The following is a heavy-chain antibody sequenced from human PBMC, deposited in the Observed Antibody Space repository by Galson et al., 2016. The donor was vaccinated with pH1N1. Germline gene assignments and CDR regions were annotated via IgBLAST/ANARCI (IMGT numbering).Heavy chain of an antibody. J-gene: IGHJ4*02. V-gene: IGHV3-9*01. CDR3: AKSRGWFWGYFDY. CDR1: GFTFDDYA. D-gene: IGHD6-19*01. Sequence: SLRLSCAASGFTFDDYAMYWVRQAPGKGLEWVSGISWNSGSIGYADSVKGRFTISRDNAKNSLYLQMNSLRAEDTALYYCAKSRGWFWGYFDYWGQGTLVTVSS. CDR2: ISWNSGSI.